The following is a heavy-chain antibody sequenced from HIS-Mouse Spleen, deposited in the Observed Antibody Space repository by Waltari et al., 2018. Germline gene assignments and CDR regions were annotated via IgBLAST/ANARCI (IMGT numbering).Heavy chain of an antibody. CDR1: GGSISSSSYY. D-gene: IGHD6-13*01. Sequence: QLQLQESGPGLVKPSETLSLTCTVSGGSISSSSYYWGWIRQPPGKGLEWIGIIYYSGSTYDNPSLKSRVTISVDTSKNQFSLKLSSVTAADTAVYYCAREIPYSSSWYDWYFDLWGRGTLVTVSS. J-gene: IGHJ2*01. CDR2: IYYSGST. V-gene: IGHV4-39*07. CDR3: AREIPYSSSWYDWYFDL.